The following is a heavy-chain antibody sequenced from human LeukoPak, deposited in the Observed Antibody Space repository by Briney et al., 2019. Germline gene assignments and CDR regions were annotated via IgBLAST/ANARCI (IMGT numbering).Heavy chain of an antibody. Sequence: ASVKVSCKASGYTFTGYYMHWVRQAPGQGLEGMGWINPNSGGTNYAQKFQGRVTMTRDTSISTAYMELSRLRSDDTAVYYCRVVIMGYYGMDVWGQGTTVTVSS. D-gene: IGHD3-3*01. CDR1: GYTFTGYY. CDR3: RVVIMGYYGMDV. V-gene: IGHV1-2*02. J-gene: IGHJ6*02. CDR2: INPNSGGT.